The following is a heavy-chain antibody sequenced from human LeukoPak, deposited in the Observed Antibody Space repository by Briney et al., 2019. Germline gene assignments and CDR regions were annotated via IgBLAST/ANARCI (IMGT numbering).Heavy chain of an antibody. D-gene: IGHD2-15*01. J-gene: IGHJ4*02. Sequence: SETLSLTXTVSGGSISSYYWSWIRQSAGKGLEWLGRIYTSGSTNYNPSLKSRVTMSVDTSKNQFSLKLSSVTAADTAVYYCASNTYCSGGSCNRIWGQGTLVTVS. CDR1: GGSISSYY. V-gene: IGHV4-4*07. CDR3: ASNTYCSGGSCNRI. CDR2: IYTSGST.